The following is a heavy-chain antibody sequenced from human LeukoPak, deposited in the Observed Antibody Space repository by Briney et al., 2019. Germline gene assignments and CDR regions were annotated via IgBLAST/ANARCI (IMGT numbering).Heavy chain of an antibody. J-gene: IGHJ3*02. D-gene: IGHD1-7*01. V-gene: IGHV1-2*02. CDR2: INPNSGGT. CDR1: GYTFTGYY. Sequence: ASVKVSCKASGYTFTGYYMHWVRQAPGQGLEWMGWINPNSGGTNYAQKFQGRVTMTRDTSISTAYMELSRLRSDDTAVYYCARYNWNYADAFDIWGQGTMVTVSS. CDR3: ARYNWNYADAFDI.